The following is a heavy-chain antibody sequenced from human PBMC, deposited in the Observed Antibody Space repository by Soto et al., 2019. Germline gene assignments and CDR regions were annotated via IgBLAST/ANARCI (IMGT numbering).Heavy chain of an antibody. CDR3: ALHVVRELDY. V-gene: IGHV5-51*01. CDR1: GSRVDSNW. D-gene: IGHD2-15*01. Sequence: GESLKISCQGSGSRVDSNWIGWVRQMPWKGLDWIVIIYTVDSDTKLSPSCQGRVTMSVDRSISTAYLQWSSLKASDTAMYYCALHVVRELDYWGQGTMVTVSS. J-gene: IGHJ4*02. CDR2: IYTVDSDT.